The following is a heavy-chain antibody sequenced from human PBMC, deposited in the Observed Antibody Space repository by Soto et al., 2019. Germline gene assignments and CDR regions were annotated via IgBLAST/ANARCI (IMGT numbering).Heavy chain of an antibody. CDR2: ISYDGSNK. J-gene: IGHJ4*02. CDR3: AKESGRFDY. Sequence: GGSLRLSCAASGFTFSSYGMHWVRQAPGKGLEWVAVISYDGSNKYYADSVKGRFTISRDNSKNTLYLQMNSLRAEDTAVYYCAKESGRFDYWGQGTLVTVSS. V-gene: IGHV3-30*18. CDR1: GFTFSSYG. D-gene: IGHD1-26*01.